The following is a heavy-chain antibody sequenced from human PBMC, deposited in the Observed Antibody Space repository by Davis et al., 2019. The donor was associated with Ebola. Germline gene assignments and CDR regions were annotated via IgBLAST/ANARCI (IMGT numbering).Heavy chain of an antibody. CDR2: ISSSSSTI. Sequence: GGSLRLSCVVSGFSFSRYSMNWVRQAPGKGLEWVSYISSSSSTIYYADSVKGRFTISRDNAKNTLYLQMNSLRAEDTAVYYCARADQDTMVRGVIISGEYFQHWGQGTLVTVSS. CDR1: GFSFSRYS. CDR3: ARADQDTMVRGVIISGEYFQH. D-gene: IGHD3-10*01. V-gene: IGHV3-48*04. J-gene: IGHJ1*01.